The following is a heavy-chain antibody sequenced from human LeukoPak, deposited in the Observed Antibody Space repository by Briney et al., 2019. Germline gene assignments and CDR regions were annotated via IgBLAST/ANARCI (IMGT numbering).Heavy chain of an antibody. CDR3: ARDRCSSTSCYAFDP. J-gene: IGHJ5*02. Sequence: GGSLRLSCAASGGTFSSYSMNWVRQAPGKGLEWVSFVSSSSTYIDYADSVKGRFTISRDNAKNSLYLQMNSLRADDTAVYYCARDRCSSTSCYAFDPWGQGTLAPVSS. V-gene: IGHV3-21*01. CDR1: GGTFSSYS. D-gene: IGHD2-2*01. CDR2: VSSSSTYI.